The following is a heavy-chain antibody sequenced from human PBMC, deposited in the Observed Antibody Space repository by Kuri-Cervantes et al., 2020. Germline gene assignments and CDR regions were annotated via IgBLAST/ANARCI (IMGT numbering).Heavy chain of an antibody. CDR2: ISSSSSYI. Sequence: GESLKISCAASGFTFSSYGMHWVRQAPGKGLEWVSSISSSSSYIYYADSVKGRFTISRDNSKNTLYLQMNSLRAEDTAVYYCSGGSGSYRGTGDYWGQGTLVTVSS. D-gene: IGHD3-10*01. CDR1: GFTFSSYG. V-gene: IGHV3-21*01. J-gene: IGHJ4*02. CDR3: SGGSGSYRGTGDY.